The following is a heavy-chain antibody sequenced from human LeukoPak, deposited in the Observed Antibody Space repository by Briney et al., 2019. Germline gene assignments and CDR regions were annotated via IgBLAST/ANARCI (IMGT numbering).Heavy chain of an antibody. CDR1: GFTVSGNC. CDR3: ASPTTIYHSYGMDV. J-gene: IGHJ6*02. V-gene: IGHV3-53*01. D-gene: IGHD1-14*01. Sequence: GGSLRLSCAASGFTVSGNCMNWVRQPPGKGLEWVSIIYSGGSTYYADPVKGRFTISRDNSKNTLYLQMNSLRAEDTAVYYCASPTTIYHSYGMDVWGQGTTVTVSS. CDR2: IYSGGST.